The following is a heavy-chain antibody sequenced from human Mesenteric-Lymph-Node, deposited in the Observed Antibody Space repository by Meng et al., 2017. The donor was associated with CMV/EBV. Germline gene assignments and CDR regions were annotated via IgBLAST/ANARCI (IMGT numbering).Heavy chain of an antibody. CDR1: GYTFPSYY. Sequence: SVTVSCKPSGYTFPSYYMHLVRQAPGQGLEWMGIINPSRCSTSYAQQFQGRVTTTRDTSPSTVYMELSSLRSEDTAVYYCATRGGAHGFDPWGQGTLVTVSS. CDR3: ATRGGAHGFDP. CDR2: INPSRCST. V-gene: IGHV1-46*01. J-gene: IGHJ5*02. D-gene: IGHD1-26*01.